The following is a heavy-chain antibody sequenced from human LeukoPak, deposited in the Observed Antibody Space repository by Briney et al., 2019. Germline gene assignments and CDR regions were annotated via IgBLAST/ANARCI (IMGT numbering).Heavy chain of an antibody. CDR2: ISWNSGRI. D-gene: IGHD3-22*01. J-gene: IGHJ4*02. CDR3: AREEGIDGSGYYYVLGY. CDR1: GFTFDDYA. V-gene: IGHV3-9*01. Sequence: PGGSLRLSCAASGFTFDDYAMHWVRQAPGKGLEWVSGISWNSGRIGYADSVKGRFTISRDNAKNSLYLQMNSLRAEDTAVYYCAREEGIDGSGYYYVLGYWGQGTLVTVSS.